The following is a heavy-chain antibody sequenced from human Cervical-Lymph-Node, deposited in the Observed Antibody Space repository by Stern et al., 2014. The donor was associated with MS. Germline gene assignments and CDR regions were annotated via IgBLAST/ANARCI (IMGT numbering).Heavy chain of an antibody. Sequence: QLQLQESGPGLVQPSETLSLTCLTSGGSISTYYWSWVRQPPGKGLEWIGYIYYSGNTKYNPSLMNRVAMSVDTSKNQFSLNLGSVTAADTAVYYCARDDGYSGYDSWGQGTLVTVSS. J-gene: IGHJ4*02. CDR2: IYYSGNT. CDR1: GGSISTYY. CDR3: ARDDGYSGYDS. V-gene: IGHV4-59*01. D-gene: IGHD5-12*01.